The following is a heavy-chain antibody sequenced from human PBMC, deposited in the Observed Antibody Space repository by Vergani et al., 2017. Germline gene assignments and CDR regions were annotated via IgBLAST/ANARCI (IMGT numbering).Heavy chain of an antibody. CDR2: INPSGGST. V-gene: IGHV1-46*01. J-gene: IGHJ3*02. D-gene: IGHD1-26*01. CDR1: GYPFTSYY. CDR3: AREGGVGATKHDAFDI. Sequence: QVQLVQSGAEVKKPGASVKVSCKASGYPFTSYYMHWVRQAPGQGLEWMGIINPSGGSTSYAQKFQGRVTMTRDTSTSTVYMELSSLRSEDTAVYYCAREGGVGATKHDAFDIWGQGTMVTVSS.